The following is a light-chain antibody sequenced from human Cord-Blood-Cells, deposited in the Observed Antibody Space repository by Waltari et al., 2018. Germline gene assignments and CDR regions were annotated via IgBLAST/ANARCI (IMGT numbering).Light chain of an antibody. Sequence: QSVLTQPPSVSGAPGQRGTISCTGSSSNIGAGYDVHWYQQLPGTAPKLLTYGNSNRPSGVPDRFSGSKSGTSASLAIPGLQAEDEADYYCQSYDSSLSGSVFGGGTKLTVL. J-gene: IGLJ3*02. CDR1: SSNIGAGYD. V-gene: IGLV1-40*01. CDR2: GNS. CDR3: QSYDSSLSGSV.